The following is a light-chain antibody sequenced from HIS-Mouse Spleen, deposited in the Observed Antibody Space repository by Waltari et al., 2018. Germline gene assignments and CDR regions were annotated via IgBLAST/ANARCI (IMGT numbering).Light chain of an antibody. J-gene: IGLJ2*01. V-gene: IGLV2-8*01. Sequence: QSALTQPPSASGSPGQSVTISCTGTSSDVGGYNYVSWYQQHPGKAPKLMSYEVSKRPSGVPDRFSGSKSGNTASLTVAGLQAEDEADYYCSSYAGSNNFVVVGGGTKLTVL. CDR1: SSDVGGYNY. CDR2: EVS. CDR3: SSYAGSNNFVV.